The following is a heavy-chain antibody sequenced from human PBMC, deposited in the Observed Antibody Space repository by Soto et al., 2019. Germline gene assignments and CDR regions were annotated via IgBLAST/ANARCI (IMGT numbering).Heavy chain of an antibody. V-gene: IGHV1-18*04. J-gene: IGHJ5*02. D-gene: IGHD3-10*01. CDR1: GYTFTSYG. CDR2: ISAYNGNT. CDR3: ARDPDPTYYYGSGSSDWFDP. Sequence: ASVKVSCKASGYTFTSYGSSWVRQAPGQGLEWMGWISAYNGNTNYAQKRQVRVTMTTDTSTNTAYTELRSLRSDDTAVYYCARDPDPTYYYGSGSSDWFDPWGQGTLVTVSS.